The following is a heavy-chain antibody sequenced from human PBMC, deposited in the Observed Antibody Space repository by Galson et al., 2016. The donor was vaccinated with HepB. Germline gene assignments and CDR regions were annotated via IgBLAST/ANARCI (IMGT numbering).Heavy chain of an antibody. J-gene: IGHJ6*02. Sequence: SLRLSCAAPGFTFSTYGMSWVRQAPGKGLEWVSVISGSGGSTYYADSVKGRFTISRDNSKNTLYLQMNSLRAEDTAVYYCARVITMVRGIPKQRDYYGMDVWGQGTTVTVSS. V-gene: IGHV3-23*01. D-gene: IGHD3-10*01. CDR3: ARVITMVRGIPKQRDYYGMDV. CDR2: ISGSGGST. CDR1: GFTFSTYG.